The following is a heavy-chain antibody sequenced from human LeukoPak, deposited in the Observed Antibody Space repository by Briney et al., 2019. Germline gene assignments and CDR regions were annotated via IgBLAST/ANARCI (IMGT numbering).Heavy chain of an antibody. V-gene: IGHV3-23*01. D-gene: IGHD5-12*01. CDR3: ARTIGYSGYDQRDY. CDR1: GFTFSSSA. J-gene: IGHJ4*02. CDR2: ISGSGSGGST. Sequence: AGGSLRLSCAASGFTFSSSAMSWVRQAPGKGLEWVSSISGSGSGGSTYYADSVKGRFTISRDNAKNSLYLQMNSLRAEDTAVYYCARTIGYSGYDQRDYWGQGTLVTVSS.